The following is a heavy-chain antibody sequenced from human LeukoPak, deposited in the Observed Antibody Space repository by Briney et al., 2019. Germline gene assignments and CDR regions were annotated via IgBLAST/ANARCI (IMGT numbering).Heavy chain of an antibody. Sequence: GGSLRLSCAASGFTFSSYGMHWVRQAPGKGLEWVAFIRYDGSNKYYADSVKGRFTISRDNSKNTLYLQMKSLRAEDTAVYYCAKGGGYEAQYYYYYLDVWGKGTTVTVSS. V-gene: IGHV3-30*02. CDR3: AKGGGYEAQYYYYYLDV. J-gene: IGHJ6*03. D-gene: IGHD5-12*01. CDR1: GFTFSSYG. CDR2: IRYDGSNK.